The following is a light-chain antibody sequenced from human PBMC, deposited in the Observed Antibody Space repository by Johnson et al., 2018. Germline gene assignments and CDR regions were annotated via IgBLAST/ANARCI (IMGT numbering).Light chain of an antibody. Sequence: QSVLTQPPSVSAAPGQKVTISCSGSSSNIGNNYVSWYQQLPGTAPKLLIYENNKRPSGIPDRFSGSKSVTSATLGITGLQTGDEADYYCGTWDSSLGAGNGFGTGTKVTVL. V-gene: IGLV1-51*02. J-gene: IGLJ1*01. CDR1: SSNIGNNY. CDR3: GTWDSSLGAGNG. CDR2: ENN.